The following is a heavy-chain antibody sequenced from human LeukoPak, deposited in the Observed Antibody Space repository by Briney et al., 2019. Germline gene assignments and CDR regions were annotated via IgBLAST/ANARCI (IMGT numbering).Heavy chain of an antibody. J-gene: IGHJ4*02. Sequence: GRSLRLSCAASGFTFSSYGMHWVRQAPGKGLEWVAVIWYDGSNKYYADSVKGRFTISRDNSKNTLYLQMNSLRAEDTAVYYCARDRSWMVPFDYWGQGTLVTVSS. CDR2: IWYDGSNK. CDR3: ARDRSWMVPFDY. V-gene: IGHV3-30*19. D-gene: IGHD6-19*01. CDR1: GFTFSSYG.